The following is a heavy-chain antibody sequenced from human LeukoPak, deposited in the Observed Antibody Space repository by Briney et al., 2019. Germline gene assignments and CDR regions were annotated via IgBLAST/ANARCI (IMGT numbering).Heavy chain of an antibody. CDR2: IIPFFATT. V-gene: IGHV1-69*13. CDR3: ARRGGGDPRNHFDY. J-gene: IGHJ4*02. CDR1: AGTFTHYA. Sequence: ASLKLSCNAPAGTFTHYAISWVRQAPGQGLEWLRAIIPFFATTNSAQKFQGRVTITADESTSTAYMELSSLIFEDTAVYYCARRGGGDPRNHFDYWGQGTLVTVSS. D-gene: IGHD2-21*02.